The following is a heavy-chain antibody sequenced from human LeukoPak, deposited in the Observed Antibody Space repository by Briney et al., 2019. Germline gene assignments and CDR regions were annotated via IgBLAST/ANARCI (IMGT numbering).Heavy chain of an antibody. V-gene: IGHV1-8*01. CDR2: MNPNSGNT. J-gene: IGHJ3*02. CDR1: GYTFTSYD. CDR3: AREGLAGLASDDAFDI. D-gene: IGHD3-3*02. Sequence: GASVKVSCKASGYTFTSYDINWVRQATGQGLEWMGWMNPNSGNTGYAQKFQGRVTMTRNTSISTAYMELSSLRSEDTAVYHCAREGLAGLASDDAFDIWGQGTMVTVSS.